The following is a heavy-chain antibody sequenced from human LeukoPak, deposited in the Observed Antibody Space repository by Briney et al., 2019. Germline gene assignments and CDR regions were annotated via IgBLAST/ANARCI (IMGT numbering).Heavy chain of an antibody. Sequence: GGSLRLSCAASGFSFGAYAMTWGRQAPGKGLECVSTVSGSGGNTYYTDSVKGRFTISRYNSKNTLFLQMSSLRAEDTALYYCTKGGVVSAFGYWGQGVLVTVSS. J-gene: IGHJ4*02. D-gene: IGHD3-22*01. CDR2: VSGSGGNT. CDR1: GFSFGAYA. V-gene: IGHV3-23*01. CDR3: TKGGVVSAFGY.